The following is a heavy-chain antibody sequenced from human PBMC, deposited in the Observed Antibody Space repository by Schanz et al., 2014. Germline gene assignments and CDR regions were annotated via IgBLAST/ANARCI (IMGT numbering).Heavy chain of an antibody. D-gene: IGHD5-12*01. CDR1: GFTFSSYA. V-gene: IGHV3-23*04. Sequence: EVQLVESGGGLVKPGGSLRLSCAASGFTFSSYAMSWVRQAPGKGLEWVSAISGSGGSTYYADSVKGRFTISRDNSKNTLYLQMNSLRTEDTAVYYCASPSGYSDYGTYFDFWGQGTLVNVSS. CDR3: ASPSGYSDYGTYFDF. J-gene: IGHJ4*02. CDR2: ISGSGGST.